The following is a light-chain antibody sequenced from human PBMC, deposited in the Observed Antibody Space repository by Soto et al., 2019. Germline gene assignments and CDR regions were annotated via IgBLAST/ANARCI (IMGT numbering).Light chain of an antibody. CDR2: GAS. CDR1: QSVNSN. Sequence: EIVMTQSPATLSVSPGERATLSCRASQSVNSNLAWYQQKPGQAPRLLISGASTRATGIPARFSGSGSETEFTLTSLRLESDDLSVCYYYQYCKWWTFGQGTQVEIK. J-gene: IGKJ1*01. V-gene: IGKV3-15*01. CDR3: YQYCKWWT.